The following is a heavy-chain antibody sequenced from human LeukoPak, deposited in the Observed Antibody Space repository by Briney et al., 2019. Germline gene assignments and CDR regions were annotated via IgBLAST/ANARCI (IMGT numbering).Heavy chain of an antibody. CDR2: INHSGST. D-gene: IGHD6-19*01. V-gene: IGHV4-34*01. J-gene: IGHJ6*03. CDR3: ARGRLVPYYYYYMDV. CDR1: GGSFSGYY. Sequence: SETLSLTCAVYGGSFSGYYWSWIRQPPGKGLEWIGEINHSGSTNYDPSLKSRVTISVDTSKNQFSPKLSSVTAADTAVYYCARGRLVPYYYYYMDVWGKGTTVTVSS.